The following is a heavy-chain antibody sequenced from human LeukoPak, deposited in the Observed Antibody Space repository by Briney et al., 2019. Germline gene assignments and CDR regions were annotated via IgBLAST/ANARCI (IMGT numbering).Heavy chain of an antibody. D-gene: IGHD2-2*01. CDR3: ARAGIPASNWFDP. J-gene: IGHJ5*02. CDR1: GGSISSYY. V-gene: IGHV4-59*12. CDR2: IYYSGST. Sequence: SETLSLTCTVSGGSISSYYWSWIRQPPGKGLEWIGYIYYSGSTNYNPSLKSRVTISVDTSKNQFSLKLSSVTAADTAVYYCARAGIPASNWFDPWGQGTLVTVSS.